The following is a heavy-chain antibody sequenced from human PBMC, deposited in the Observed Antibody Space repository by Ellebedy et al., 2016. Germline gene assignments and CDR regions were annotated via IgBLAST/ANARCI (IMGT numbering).Heavy chain of an antibody. J-gene: IGHJ6*02. Sequence: GGSLRLSCAASGFTFSSYSMNWVRQAPGKGLEWVSSISSSSSYIYYADSLKGRFTISRDNSKNSLSLQMNSLRAEDTAVYYCARDKGITMVRGYGMDVWGQGTTVTVSS. D-gene: IGHD3-10*01. CDR3: ARDKGITMVRGYGMDV. CDR2: ISSSSSYI. CDR1: GFTFSSYS. V-gene: IGHV3-21*01.